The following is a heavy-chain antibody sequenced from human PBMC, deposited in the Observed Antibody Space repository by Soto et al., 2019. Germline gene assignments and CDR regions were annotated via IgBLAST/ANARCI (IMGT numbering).Heavy chain of an antibody. D-gene: IGHD1-26*01. J-gene: IGHJ6*01. V-gene: IGHV1-3*01. CDR2: INAANGNT. CDR1: GYTSTSNA. CDR3: ARSGIYYGMDV. Sequence: ASVKVSCKASGYTSTSNAIHWVRQAPGQRLEWMGWINAANGNTKYSQKFQGRVTITRDTSASTASMELSSLRSEDTAVYYCARSGIYYGMDVWGQVTTVPVS.